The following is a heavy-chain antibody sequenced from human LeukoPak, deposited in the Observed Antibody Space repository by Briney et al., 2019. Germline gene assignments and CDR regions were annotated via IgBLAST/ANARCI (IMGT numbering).Heavy chain of an antibody. CDR1: GGTFSSYA. V-gene: IGHV1-69*04. D-gene: IGHD5-24*01. Sequence: PVKVSCKASGGTFSSYAISWVRQAPGQGLEWMGRIIPIFGIANYAQKFQGRVTITADKSTSTAYMELSSLRSEDTAVYYCAFPRGRSRDGYNWVFDYWGQGTLVTVSS. CDR3: AFPRGRSRDGYNWVFDY. CDR2: IIPIFGIA. J-gene: IGHJ4*02.